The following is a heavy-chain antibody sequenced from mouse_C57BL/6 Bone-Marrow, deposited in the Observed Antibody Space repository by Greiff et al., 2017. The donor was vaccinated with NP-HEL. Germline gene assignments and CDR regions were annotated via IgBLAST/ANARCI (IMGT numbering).Heavy chain of an antibody. D-gene: IGHD1-1*01. CDR2: INPNNGGT. V-gene: IGHV1-22*01. J-gene: IGHJ1*03. Sequence: EVKLMESGPELVKPGASVKMSCKASGYTFTDYNMHWVKQSHGKSLEWIGYINPNNGGTSYNQKFKGKATLTVNKSSSTAYMELRSLTSEDSAVYYCARRLLRGYFDVWGTGTTVTVSS. CDR1: GYTFTDYN. CDR3: ARRLLRGYFDV.